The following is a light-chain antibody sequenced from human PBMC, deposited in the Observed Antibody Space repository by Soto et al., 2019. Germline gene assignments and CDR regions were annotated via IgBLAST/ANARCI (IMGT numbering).Light chain of an antibody. Sequence: AIRMTQSPSSLSASTGERVTITCRASQGISSYLAWYQQKPGKAPKLLIYAASTLQSGVPSRFSGSGSGTDFTLTISCLQSEDFATYYCQQYYSYPSYTFGQGTKLEIK. CDR3: QQYYSYPSYT. CDR2: AAS. V-gene: IGKV1-8*01. J-gene: IGKJ2*01. CDR1: QGISSY.